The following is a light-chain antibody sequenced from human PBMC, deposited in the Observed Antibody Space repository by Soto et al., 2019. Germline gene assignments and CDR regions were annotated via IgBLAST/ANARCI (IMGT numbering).Light chain of an antibody. CDR2: SNT. V-gene: IGLV1-47*02. CDR3: ASWDDTLFGWV. CDR1: SSNIATNY. Sequence: QLVLTQPPSVSGTPGQGVTISCSGGSSNIATNYVYWYQLLPGTAPNLVIFSNTIRPPRVPDRFSGSKSGASASLVISGLRSEDEADYFCASWDDTLFGWVFGGGTKLTVI. J-gene: IGLJ3*02.